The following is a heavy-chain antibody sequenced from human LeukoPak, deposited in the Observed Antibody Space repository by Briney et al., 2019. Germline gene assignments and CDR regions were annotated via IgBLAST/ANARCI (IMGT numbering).Heavy chain of an antibody. V-gene: IGHV3-9*01. J-gene: IGHJ3*02. Sequence: GGSLRLSCAATGLTFDDYTMHWVRQAPGKGLECVSGISGNSGSIGYADSVKGRFTISRDNAKNSLYLQMNSLRAEDTDLYYCAKDIGGRWGAFDIWGQGTMVTVSS. CDR3: AKDIGGRWGAFDI. D-gene: IGHD3-16*01. CDR2: ISGNSGSI. CDR1: GLTFDDYT.